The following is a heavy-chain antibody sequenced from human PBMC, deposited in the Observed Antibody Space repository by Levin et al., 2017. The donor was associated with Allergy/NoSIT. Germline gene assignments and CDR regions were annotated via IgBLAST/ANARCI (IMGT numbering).Heavy chain of an antibody. J-gene: IGHJ4*02. CDR3: ARALTGYSSGWSPYADY. CDR2: IWYDGSNK. Sequence: GESLKISCAASGFTFSSYGMHWVRQAPGKGLEWVAVIWYDGSNKYYADSVKGRFTISRDNSKNTLYLQMNSLRAEDTAVYYCARALTGYSSGWSPYADYWGQGTLVTVSS. D-gene: IGHD6-19*01. V-gene: IGHV3-33*01. CDR1: GFTFSSYG.